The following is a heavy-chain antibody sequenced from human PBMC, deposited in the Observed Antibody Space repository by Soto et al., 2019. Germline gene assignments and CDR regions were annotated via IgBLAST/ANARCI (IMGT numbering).Heavy chain of an antibody. J-gene: IGHJ4*02. V-gene: IGHV1-18*01. D-gene: IGHD6-19*01. CDR2: ISAYNGNT. CDR1: GYTFTSYG. CDR3: ARDGRGHSSGWYRDYFDY. Sequence: QVQLVQSGAEVKKLGASVKVSCKASGYTFTSYGISWVRQAPGQGLEWMGWISAYNGNTNYAQKLQGRVTMTTDTSTSTAYMELRSLRSDDTAVYYCARDGRGHSSGWYRDYFDYWGQGTLVTVSS.